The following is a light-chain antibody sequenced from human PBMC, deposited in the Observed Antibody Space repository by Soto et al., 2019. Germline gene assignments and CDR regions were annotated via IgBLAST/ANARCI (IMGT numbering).Light chain of an antibody. CDR2: KAS. CDR3: QQYYSYRT. Sequence: DIQMTQSPSTLSASVGDRVTITCRASQTINNWLAWYQQKPGKAPKVLIFKASIFESGVPSRFSGSGSGTEFTLTISSLQPDDLGTYYCQQYYSYRTFGQGTKVEIK. CDR1: QTINNW. V-gene: IGKV1-5*03. J-gene: IGKJ1*01.